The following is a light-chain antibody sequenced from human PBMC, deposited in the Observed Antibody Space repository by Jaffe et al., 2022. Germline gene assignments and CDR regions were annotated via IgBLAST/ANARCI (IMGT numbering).Light chain of an antibody. CDR1: QGIRNW. V-gene: IGKV1-5*03. J-gene: IGKJ4*01. Sequence: TQMTQSPSTLSASVGDNVTVTCRASQGIRNWLAWYQQKPGKAPNLLIYKASTLQNGVPSRFSGSGSGTEFTLTISSLQPDDFATYYCQQYNNFSPFSFGGGTKVESK. CDR2: KAS. CDR3: QQYNNFSPFS.